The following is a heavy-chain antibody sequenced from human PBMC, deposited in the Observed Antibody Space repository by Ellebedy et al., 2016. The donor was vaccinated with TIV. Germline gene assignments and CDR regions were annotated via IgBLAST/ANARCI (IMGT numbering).Heavy chain of an antibody. CDR3: VRDRELGYCSSSSCYVLLDS. J-gene: IGHJ5*01. D-gene: IGHD2-2*01. Sequence: PGGSLRLSCDASGFRFNNHGMHWVRQAPGKGLAWVAVISYDGSSEYSAASVRGRFTISRDNSKNTVYFHMNSLRVEDTGVYYCVRDRELGYCSSSSCYVLLDSWGQGTPVNVSS. CDR2: ISYDGSSE. V-gene: IGHV3-30*03. CDR1: GFRFNNHG.